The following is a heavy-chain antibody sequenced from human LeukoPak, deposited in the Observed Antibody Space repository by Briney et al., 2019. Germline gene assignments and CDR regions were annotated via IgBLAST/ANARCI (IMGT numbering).Heavy chain of an antibody. CDR3: ARGSDILTGLSGPLNSLITPYYYYYMDV. CDR2: IYTSGST. Sequence: NTSQTLSLTCTVSGGSISSGSYYWSWIRQPAGKGLEWIGRIYTSGSTKCNPSLKSRVTISVDTSKNQFSLKLSSVTAADTAVYYCARGSDILTGLSGPLNSLITPYYYYYMDVWGKGTTVTVSS. D-gene: IGHD3-9*01. CDR1: GGSISSGSYY. J-gene: IGHJ6*03. V-gene: IGHV4-61*02.